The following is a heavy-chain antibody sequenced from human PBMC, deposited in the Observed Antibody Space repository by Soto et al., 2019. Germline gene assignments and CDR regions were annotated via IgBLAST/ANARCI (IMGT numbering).Heavy chain of an antibody. CDR2: IKQDGSEK. CDR3: VRDKPHNWFDP. Sequence: GGSLRLSCAASGFTFSSYWMSWVRQAPGKGLEWVANIKQDGSEKYYVDSVKGRFTISRDNAKNTVYLQMNSLRAEDTAVYYCVRDKPHNWFDPWGQGTPVTVSS. J-gene: IGHJ5*02. V-gene: IGHV3-7*01. CDR1: GFTFSSYW.